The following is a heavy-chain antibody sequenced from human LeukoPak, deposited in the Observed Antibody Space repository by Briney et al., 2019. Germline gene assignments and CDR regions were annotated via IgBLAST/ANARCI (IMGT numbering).Heavy chain of an antibody. CDR2: ISSSGNT. CDR1: GYSISSGYY. V-gene: IGHV4-38-2*02. CDR3: ARESRDIVAPLY. Sequence: SETLSLTCTVSGYSISSGYYWGWIRQPPGKRLEWVGSISSSGNTYYNPTLKSRVTISVDTSKNLFSLKLSSVTAADTAVYYCARESRDIVAPLYWGQGTLVTVSS. D-gene: IGHD5-12*01. J-gene: IGHJ4*02.